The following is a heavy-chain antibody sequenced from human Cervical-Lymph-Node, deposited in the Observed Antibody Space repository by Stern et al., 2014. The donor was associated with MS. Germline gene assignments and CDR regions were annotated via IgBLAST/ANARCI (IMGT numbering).Heavy chain of an antibody. CDR3: ARDREGYSSGWEYYYYYGMDV. Sequence: EMQLVESGGGLVKPGGSLRLSCAASGFTFSSYSMNWVRQAPGKGLEWVSSISSSSSYIYYADSVKGRFTISRDNAKNSLYLQMNSLRAEDTAVYYCARDREGYSSGWEYYYYYGMDVWGQGTTVTVSS. V-gene: IGHV3-21*01. CDR1: GFTFSSYS. CDR2: ISSSSSYI. D-gene: IGHD6-19*01. J-gene: IGHJ6*02.